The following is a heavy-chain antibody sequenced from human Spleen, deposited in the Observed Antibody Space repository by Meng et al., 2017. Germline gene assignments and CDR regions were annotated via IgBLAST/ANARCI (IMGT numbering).Heavy chain of an antibody. CDR3: ARVAAARPLYYFDY. V-gene: IGHV4-61*10. CDR1: GGSISSGSYY. J-gene: IGHJ4*01. D-gene: IGHD6-6*01. CDR2: IFYSGSS. Sequence: QVQLQESGPGLVKPSQTLSLTRTVSGGSISSGSYYWSWIRQPAGKGLEWIGYIFYSGSSNNNPSLRGRVTMSIDTSKKQFSLKLNSVTAADTAIYFCARVAAARPLYYFDYWGQGILVTVSS.